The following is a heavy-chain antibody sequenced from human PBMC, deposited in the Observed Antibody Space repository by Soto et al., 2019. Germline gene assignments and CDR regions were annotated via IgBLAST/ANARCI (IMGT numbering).Heavy chain of an antibody. CDR3: ARVPVYGDYVDY. D-gene: IGHD4-17*01. Sequence: QVQLQESGPGLVKPSQTLSLTCTVSGGSISSGDYYWSWIRQPPGKGLEWIGYIHYSGSTYYNPAPKSRVTIPVDTSKSRCSLKLSTVTAADPAVYYCARVPVYGDYVDYWGQGTPVTVSS. J-gene: IGHJ4*02. CDR2: IHYSGST. CDR1: GGSISSGDYY. V-gene: IGHV4-30-4*01.